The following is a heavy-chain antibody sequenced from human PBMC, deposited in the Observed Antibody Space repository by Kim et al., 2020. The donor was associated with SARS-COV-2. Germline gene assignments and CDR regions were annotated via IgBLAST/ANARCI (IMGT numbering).Heavy chain of an antibody. Sequence: SLKSRVTISVDTSKNQFSLKLSSVTAADTAVYYCARGITMVRGVIDGMDVWGQGTTVTVSS. V-gene: IGHV4-34*13. CDR3: ARGITMVRGVIDGMDV. J-gene: IGHJ6*02. D-gene: IGHD3-10*01.